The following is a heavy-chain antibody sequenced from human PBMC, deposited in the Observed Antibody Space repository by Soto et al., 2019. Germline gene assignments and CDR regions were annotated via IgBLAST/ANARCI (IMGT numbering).Heavy chain of an antibody. Sequence: PGGSLRLSCAASGFTFSSYDMHWVRQATGKGLEWVSAIGTAGDTYYPGSVKGRFTISRENAKNSLYLQMNSLRAGDTAAYYCARSQYCSSTSCYLDYYYGMDVWGQGTTVTVSS. CDR3: ARSQYCSSTSCYLDYYYGMDV. CDR1: GFTFSSYD. CDR2: IGTAGDT. J-gene: IGHJ6*02. V-gene: IGHV3-13*01. D-gene: IGHD2-2*01.